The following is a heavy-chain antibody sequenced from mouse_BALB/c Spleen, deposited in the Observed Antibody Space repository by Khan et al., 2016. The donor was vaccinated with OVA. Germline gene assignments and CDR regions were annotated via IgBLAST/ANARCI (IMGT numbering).Heavy chain of an antibody. J-gene: IGHJ4*01. V-gene: IGHV2-3*01. Sequence: QVQLKESGPGLVAPSQSLSITCTVSGFSLTTYGVNWIRQPPGKGLEWLGVIWGDGSTNSHSALISRLSISKDNSKSQVFLKLNSLQTDDTATYYSAKWGDGSTYAMDYWGQGTSVTVSS. CDR3: AKWGDGSTYAMDY. D-gene: IGHD2-3*01. CDR2: IWGDGST. CDR1: GFSLTTYG.